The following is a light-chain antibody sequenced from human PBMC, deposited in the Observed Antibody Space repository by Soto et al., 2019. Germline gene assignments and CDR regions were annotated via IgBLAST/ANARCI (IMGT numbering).Light chain of an antibody. V-gene: IGLV2-8*01. J-gene: IGLJ1*01. CDR2: ELA. Sequence: QSVLTQPPSASGSPGQSVTIPCTGTSSDLGAYDHVSWYQQHPGKAPRLIIYELAKRPAGVPDRFSGSKSGNTASLTVSRLQAEDEADYFCSSDAGDHNYVFGTGTKVTVL. CDR1: SSDLGAYDH. CDR3: SSDAGDHNYV.